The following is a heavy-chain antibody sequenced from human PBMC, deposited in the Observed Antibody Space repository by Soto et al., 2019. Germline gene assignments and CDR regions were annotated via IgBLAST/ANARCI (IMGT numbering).Heavy chain of an antibody. Sequence: EVQLVESGGGLVQSGGSLRLSCAASGFTFSSYWMSWVRQGPGKGPEWVANIKQDGSEIYYVDSVKGRFTISRDNAKSSLYLQMTSLRDEDTAVYHCAKSLSAIPGDSWGQGTLVTVSS. CDR3: AKSLSAIPGDS. D-gene: IGHD2-2*01. J-gene: IGHJ4*02. CDR2: IKQDGSEI. V-gene: IGHV3-7*05. CDR1: GFTFSSYW.